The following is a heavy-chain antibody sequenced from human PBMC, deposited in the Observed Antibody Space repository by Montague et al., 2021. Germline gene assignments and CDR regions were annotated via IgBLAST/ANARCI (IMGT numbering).Heavy chain of an antibody. V-gene: IGHV4-59*03. Sequence: SETLSLTCIVSSGSISSFSWSWIRQAPGKALEWIGNLYDNWDTYSNPSLPSRLTFSLDTSRNQFFLRLTSMTAADTAAYYCARRGRPMGLYHFDYWGQGTLVTVSS. CDR1: SGSISSFS. CDR3: ARRGRPMGLYHFDY. J-gene: IGHJ4*02. CDR2: LYDNWDT. D-gene: IGHD1-26*01.